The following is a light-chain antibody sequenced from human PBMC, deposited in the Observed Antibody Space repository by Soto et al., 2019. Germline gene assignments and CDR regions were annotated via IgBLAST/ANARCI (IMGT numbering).Light chain of an antibody. CDR1: SSNIGNNY. J-gene: IGLJ3*02. CDR3: GTWDSSLSAWV. CDR2: DNN. V-gene: IGLV1-51*01. Sequence: QSVLTQPPSVSAAPGQKVTISCSGSSSNIGNNYVSWYQHLPGTAPKLLIFDNNERPSGVPDRFSGSKFGTSATLGITGLQTGDEADYYCGTWDSSLSAWVFGGGTKLTVL.